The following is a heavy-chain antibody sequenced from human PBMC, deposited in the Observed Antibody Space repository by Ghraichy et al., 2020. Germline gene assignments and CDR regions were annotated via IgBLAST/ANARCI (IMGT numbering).Heavy chain of an antibody. J-gene: IGHJ4*02. CDR1: GFTFGNYA. CDR3: GEGRDGNYPSY. Sequence: GGSLRLSCTASGFTFGNYAMTWVRQAPGKGLEWVSYISASGGTTYYPESVRGRFTISRDNSKNTLYLQMDSLRLDDTAVYFCGEGRDGNYPSYRGQGTLVTVSS. V-gene: IGHV3-23*01. CDR2: ISASGGTT. D-gene: IGHD1-7*01.